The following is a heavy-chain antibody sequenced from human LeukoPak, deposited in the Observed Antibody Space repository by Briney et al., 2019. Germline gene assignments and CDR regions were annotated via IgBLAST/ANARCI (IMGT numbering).Heavy chain of an antibody. CDR3: AREKGPYYYYYYMDV. V-gene: IGHV3-53*01. Sequence: PGGSLRLSCAASGFTVSSNYMSWVRQAPGKGLEWVSVIYSGGSTYYADSVKGRFTISRDNSKNTLYLQMNSLRAEDTAVYYCAREKGPYYYYYYMDVWGKGTTVTVSS. J-gene: IGHJ6*03. CDR2: IYSGGST. CDR1: GFTVSSNY.